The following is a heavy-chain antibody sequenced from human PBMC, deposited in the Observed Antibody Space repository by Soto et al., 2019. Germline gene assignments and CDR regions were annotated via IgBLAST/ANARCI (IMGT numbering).Heavy chain of an antibody. CDR2: IYYSGST. V-gene: IGHV4-31*03. D-gene: IGHD4-17*01. J-gene: IGHJ5*02. Sequence: LSRTCTVSGGSISSGGYYWSWIRQHPGKGLEWIEYIYYSGSTYYNPSLKSRVTISVDTSKNQFSLKLSSVTAADTAVYYCARDDYGGNSDWFDPWGQGTLVTVXS. CDR1: GGSISSGGYY. CDR3: ARDDYGGNSDWFDP.